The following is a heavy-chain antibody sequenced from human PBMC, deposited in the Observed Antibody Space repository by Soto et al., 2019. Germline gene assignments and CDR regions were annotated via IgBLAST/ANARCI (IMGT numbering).Heavy chain of an antibody. J-gene: IGHJ4*02. CDR1: GGSVSSGSYY. CDR2: SYYSGST. V-gene: IGHV4-61*01. Sequence: QVQLQESGPGLVKPSETLSLTCTVSGGSVSSGSYYWSWIRQPPGKGLEWIGYSYYSGSTNYYPSRKRRVTLSVDTSKNQFSLKLSSVTAADTAVYYCARDKSLDYWGQGTLVTVSS. CDR3: ARDKSLDY.